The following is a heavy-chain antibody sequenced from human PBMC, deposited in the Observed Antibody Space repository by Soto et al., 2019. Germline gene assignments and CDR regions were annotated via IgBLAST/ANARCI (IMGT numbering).Heavy chain of an antibody. CDR3: AREYCSGGSCYSTT. V-gene: IGHV1-69*13. CDR1: GGTFSSYA. CDR2: IIPIFGTA. D-gene: IGHD2-15*01. Sequence: GASVKVSCKASGGTFSSYAISWVRQAPGQGLEWMGGIIPIFGTANYAQKFQGRVTITADESTSTAYMELSSLRSEDTAVYYCAREYCSGGSCYSTTWGQGTLVTVSS. J-gene: IGHJ5*02.